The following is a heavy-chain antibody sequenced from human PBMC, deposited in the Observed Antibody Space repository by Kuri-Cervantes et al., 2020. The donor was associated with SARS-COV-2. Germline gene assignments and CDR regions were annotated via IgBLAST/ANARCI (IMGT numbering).Heavy chain of an antibody. D-gene: IGHD2-2*02. CDR2: IYYSGST. J-gene: IGHJ2*01. CDR1: GGSISSYY. Sequence: SETLSLTCTVSGGSISSYYWSWIRQPPGKGLEWIGYIYYSGSTYYNPSLKSLVTISVDTSKNQFSLKLSSVTAADTAVYYCARVVVVVPAAIRDDWYFDLWGRGTLVTVSS. V-gene: IGHV4-59*12. CDR3: ARVVVVVPAAIRDDWYFDL.